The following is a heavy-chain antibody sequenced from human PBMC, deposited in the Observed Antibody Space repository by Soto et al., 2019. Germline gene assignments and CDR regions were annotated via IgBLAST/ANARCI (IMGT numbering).Heavy chain of an antibody. CDR3: TRDASRDSSARGWFDP. CDR1: GFTFRSFR. Sequence: PGGSLRLSRAASGFTFRSFRMHCVRQDPWKGLEWFSTISSNSAYIYYTDALRGRFTISRDNAKNSLHLQINSLRAEDTAVYYCTRDASRDSSARGWFDPWGPGSLVTVSS. CDR2: ISSNSAYI. D-gene: IGHD6-13*01. J-gene: IGHJ5*02. V-gene: IGHV3-21*01.